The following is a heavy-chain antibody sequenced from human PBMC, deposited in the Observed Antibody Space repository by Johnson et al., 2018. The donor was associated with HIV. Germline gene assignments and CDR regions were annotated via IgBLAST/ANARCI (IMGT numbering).Heavy chain of an antibody. CDR2: ISYDASNK. V-gene: IGHV3-30*04. Sequence: QVQLVESGGGVVQPGRSLRLSCAASAFTFSSYAMHWVRQAPGKGLEWVAVISYDASNKYYADSVKGRFTISRDNSKNTLYLQMNSLRTEDTAVYYCARVRGRTGNGAVDIWGQGTMVTVSS. J-gene: IGHJ3*02. D-gene: IGHD4-23*01. CDR1: AFTFSSYA. CDR3: ARVRGRTGNGAVDI.